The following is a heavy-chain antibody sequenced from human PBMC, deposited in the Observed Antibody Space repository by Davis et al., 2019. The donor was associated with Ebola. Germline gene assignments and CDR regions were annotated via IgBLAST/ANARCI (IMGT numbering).Heavy chain of an antibody. CDR2: IYYSGST. CDR1: GGSFSGYY. V-gene: IGHV4-39*01. CDR3: ARQLSSGWVFNEGPLDY. D-gene: IGHD6-19*01. J-gene: IGHJ4*02. Sequence: MPSETLSLTCAVYGGSFSGYYWGWIRQPPGKGLEWIGSIYYSGSTYYNPSLKSRVTISVDTSKNQFSLKLSSVTAADTAVYYCARQLSSGWVFNEGPLDYWGQGTLVTVSS.